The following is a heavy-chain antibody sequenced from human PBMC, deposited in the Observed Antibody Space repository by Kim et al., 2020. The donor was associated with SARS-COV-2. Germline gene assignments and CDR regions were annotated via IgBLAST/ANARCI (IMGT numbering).Heavy chain of an antibody. J-gene: IGHJ4*02. V-gene: IGHV1-2*02. CDR3: ARGKDSGRYSADY. D-gene: IGHD1-26*01. Sequence: NYAQNFRGRVTLTRDTSISTAYMELSSLTSDDTAVYFCARGKDSGRYSADYWGQGTLVTVSS.